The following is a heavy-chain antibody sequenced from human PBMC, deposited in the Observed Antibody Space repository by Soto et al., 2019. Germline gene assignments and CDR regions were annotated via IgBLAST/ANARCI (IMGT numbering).Heavy chain of an antibody. V-gene: IGHV4-34*01. CDR3: ARGKAEAGTGYYGMDV. Sequence: PSETLSLTCAVYGGSFSGYYWSWIRQPPGKGLEWIGEINHSGSTNYNPSLKSRVTISVDTSKNQFSLKLSSVTAADTAVYYCARGKAEAGTGYYGMDVWGQGTTVTVYS. CDR1: GGSFSGYY. D-gene: IGHD6-13*01. CDR2: INHSGST. J-gene: IGHJ6*02.